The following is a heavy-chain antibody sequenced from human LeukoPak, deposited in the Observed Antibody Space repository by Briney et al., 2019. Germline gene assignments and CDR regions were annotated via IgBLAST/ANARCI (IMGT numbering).Heavy chain of an antibody. Sequence: PGGSLRLSCAASGFTFDDYGMSWVRQAPGKGLEWVSGINWNGGSTGYADSVKGRFTISRDNAKNSLYLQMNSLRAEDTAVYYCAKSDDYPYYFDYWGQGTLVTVSS. CDR2: INWNGGST. CDR1: GFTFDDYG. V-gene: IGHV3-20*04. J-gene: IGHJ4*02. D-gene: IGHD4-11*01. CDR3: AKSDDYPYYFDY.